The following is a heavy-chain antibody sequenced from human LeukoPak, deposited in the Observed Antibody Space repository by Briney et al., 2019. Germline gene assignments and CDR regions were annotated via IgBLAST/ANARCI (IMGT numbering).Heavy chain of an antibody. V-gene: IGHV3-15*01. CDR1: GFSFSTAW. J-gene: IGHJ5*02. Sequence: GGSLRLSCAASGFSFSTAWMSWVRQAPGKGLEWVGRIRSKSYGGTTDYAAPVKGRFTISRDDSENTLYLQMSSLKIEDTAVYYCTTDLGGYYTGGSCYTGLYNCFDPWGQGTLVTVSS. CDR2: IRSKSYGGTT. D-gene: IGHD2-15*01. CDR3: TTDLGGYYTGGSCYTGLYNCFDP.